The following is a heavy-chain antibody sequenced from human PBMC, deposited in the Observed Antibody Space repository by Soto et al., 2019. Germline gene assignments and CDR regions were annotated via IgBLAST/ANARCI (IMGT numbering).Heavy chain of an antibody. Sequence: QVQLVQSGAEVKKPGASVKVSCKASGYTFTGYYMHWVRQAPGQGLEWMGWINPNSGGTNYAQKFQGWVTMTRDTSISTAYMELSRLRSDDTAVYYCASDRARGYSGYQTDTENFDYWGQGTLVTVSS. J-gene: IGHJ4*02. CDR1: GYTFTGYY. CDR2: INPNSGGT. D-gene: IGHD5-12*01. CDR3: ASDRARGYSGYQTDTENFDY. V-gene: IGHV1-2*04.